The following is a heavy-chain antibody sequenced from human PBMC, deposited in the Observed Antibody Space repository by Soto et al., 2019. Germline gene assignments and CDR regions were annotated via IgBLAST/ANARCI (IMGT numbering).Heavy chain of an antibody. CDR3: ASKNFDWLFSY. V-gene: IGHV3-73*01. D-gene: IGHD3-9*01. CDR2: IRSKANSYAT. J-gene: IGHJ4*02. CDR1: GFTFSGSA. Sequence: PGGSLRLSCAASGFTFSGSAMHWVRQASGKGLEWVGRIRSKANSYATAYAASVKGRFTISRDDSKNTAYLQMNSLKTEDTAVYYCASKNFDWLFSYWGQGTLVTVSS.